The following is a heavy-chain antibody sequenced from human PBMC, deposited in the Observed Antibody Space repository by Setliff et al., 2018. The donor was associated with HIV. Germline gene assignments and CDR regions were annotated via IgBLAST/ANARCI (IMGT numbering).Heavy chain of an antibody. CDR3: ARGDGSSGWSGYFDY. J-gene: IGHJ4*02. CDR1: GGSISSGAYY. CDR2: IYTSGNT. V-gene: IGHV4-61*02. Sequence: PSETLSLTCTVSGGSISSGAYYWSWIRQPAGKGLEWIGRIYTSGNTNYNPSLNGRVTMSIDRSKNQFSLKLNSVTAADTAVYYCARGDGSSGWSGYFDYWGQGTLVTVSS. D-gene: IGHD6-19*01.